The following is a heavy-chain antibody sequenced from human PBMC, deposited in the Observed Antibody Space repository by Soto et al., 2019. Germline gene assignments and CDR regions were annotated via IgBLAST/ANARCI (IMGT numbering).Heavy chain of an antibody. V-gene: IGHV1-8*01. CDR1: GYTFTSCD. CDR2: MNPQNGNT. D-gene: IGHD3-3*01. J-gene: IGHJ6*02. Sequence: ASVKVSCKTSGYTFTSCDINWVRQAPGQGLEWMGWMNPQNGNTGYAQKFQGRVTMTRDTSISTAYMELSRLRSDDTAVYYCARGQSGLRFLEWLSRDYYYYGMDVWGQGTTVTVSS. CDR3: ARGQSGLRFLEWLSRDYYYYGMDV.